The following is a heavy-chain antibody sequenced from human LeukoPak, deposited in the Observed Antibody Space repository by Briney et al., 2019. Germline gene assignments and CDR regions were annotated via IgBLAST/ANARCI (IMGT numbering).Heavy chain of an antibody. V-gene: IGHV4-34*01. J-gene: IGHJ4*02. CDR1: GGSFSGHY. Sequence: SETLSLTCAVYGGSFSGHYWSWIRQPPGKGLEWIGEINHSGSTNYNPSLKSRVTISVDTSKNQFSLKLSSVTAADTAVYYCAREKIALDYWGQGTLVTVSS. D-gene: IGHD2-21*01. CDR2: INHSGST. CDR3: AREKIALDY.